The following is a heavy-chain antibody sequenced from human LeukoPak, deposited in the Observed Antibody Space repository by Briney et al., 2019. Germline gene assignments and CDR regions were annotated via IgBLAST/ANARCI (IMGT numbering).Heavy chain of an antibody. CDR1: GFTFGSYT. D-gene: IGHD5-12*01. CDR2: ISSSSSDI. CDR3: AKDLIRWLPLGGMDV. Sequence: SGGSLRLSCAASGFTFGSYTMNWVRQAPGKGLEWVSCISSSSSDIYYADSVKGRFTISRDNAKNSLYLQMNSLRAEDTALYYCAKDLIRWLPLGGMDVWGQGTTVTVSS. J-gene: IGHJ6*02. V-gene: IGHV3-21*04.